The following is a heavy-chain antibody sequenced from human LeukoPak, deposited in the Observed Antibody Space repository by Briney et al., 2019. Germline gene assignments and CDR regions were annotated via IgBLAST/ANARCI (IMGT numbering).Heavy chain of an antibody. J-gene: IGHJ6*03. V-gene: IGHV3-74*01. D-gene: IGHD5-18*01. CDR3: ARDVQLWFRENYMDV. CDR1: GFTFSSYW. CDR2: INSDGSST. Sequence: GGSLRLSCAASGFTFSSYWMHWVRQAAGKGLVWVSRINSDGSSTSYADSVKGRFTISRDNAKNTLYLQMNSLRAEDTAVYYCARDVQLWFRENYMDVWGKGTTVTISS.